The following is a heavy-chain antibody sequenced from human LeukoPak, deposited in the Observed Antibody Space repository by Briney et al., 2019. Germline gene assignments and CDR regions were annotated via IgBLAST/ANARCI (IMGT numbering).Heavy chain of an antibody. V-gene: IGHV3-48*01. CDR2: ISGGGGTI. CDR3: AREVLDVVEPATNTVDY. CDR1: GFTFSAYS. J-gene: IGHJ4*02. Sequence: GGSLRLSCAASGFTFSAYSMNWVRQAPGKGLEWVSFISGGGGTIYYADSVKGRFTISRDNAKNSLHLQMDSLRVEDTALYFCAREVLDVVEPATNTVDYWGQGTRVTVSS. D-gene: IGHD2-2*01.